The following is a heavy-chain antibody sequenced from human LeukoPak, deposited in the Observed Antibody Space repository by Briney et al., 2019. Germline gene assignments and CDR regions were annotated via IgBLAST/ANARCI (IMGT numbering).Heavy chain of an antibody. D-gene: IGHD3-22*01. CDR1: GGSISSYY. J-gene: IGHJ4*02. Sequence: TSSETLSLTCTVSGGSISSYYWSWIRQPPGKGLEWIGYIYYSGSTNYNPSLKSRVTISVDTSKNQFSLKLSSVTAADTAVYYCARHYESSGYYFDYWGQGTLVTVSS. CDR3: ARHYESSGYYFDY. V-gene: IGHV4-59*08. CDR2: IYYSGST.